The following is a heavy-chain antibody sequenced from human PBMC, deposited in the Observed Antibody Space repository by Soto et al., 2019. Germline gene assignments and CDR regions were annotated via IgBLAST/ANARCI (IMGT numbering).Heavy chain of an antibody. D-gene: IGHD2-8*01. CDR3: AADATAWQQMVPSDY. CDR1: GFTFTSSA. J-gene: IGHJ4*02. CDR2: IAVGSGYT. V-gene: IGHV1-58*01. Sequence: QMQLEQSGPEVKKPWTSVKVSCKASGFTFTSSAFQWVRQARGQRLEWIGWIAVGSGYTNYAQRFQDRVTLTRDMSTATTYMELSRLTSEDTAIYYCAADATAWQQMVPSDYWGQGTLVTVSS.